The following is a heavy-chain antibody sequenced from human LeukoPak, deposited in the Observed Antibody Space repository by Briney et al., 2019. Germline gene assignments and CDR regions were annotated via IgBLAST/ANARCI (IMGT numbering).Heavy chain of an antibody. J-gene: IGHJ4*02. V-gene: IGHV4-39*01. CDR3: ASMGGQQLAFDY. Sequence: SETLSLTCTVSGGSISSYYWGWIRQPPGKGPEWIGSIYYSGSTNYNPSLKSRVTISLDTSKNQFSLKLSSVTAADTAVYYCASMGGQQLAFDYWGQGTLVTVSS. CDR1: GGSISSYY. D-gene: IGHD6-13*01. CDR2: IYYSGST.